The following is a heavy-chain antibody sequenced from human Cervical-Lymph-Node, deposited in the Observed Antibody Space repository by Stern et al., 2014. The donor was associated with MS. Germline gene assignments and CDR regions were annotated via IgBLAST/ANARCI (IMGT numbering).Heavy chain of an antibody. J-gene: IGHJ5*01. CDR1: GGSFRRGGYF. Sequence: QVQLQESGPGLVKPSQTLSLTCAVSGGSFRRGGYFWIWNRQHPGKGLECVGYIYHSGSTYYNPSLKRLVTSSVNTQNNHISLNMTSVTAADTAVYYCARKGARVPAAIENWFNSWGQGTLVTVSS. CDR2: IYHSGST. D-gene: IGHD2-2*01. V-gene: IGHV4-31*01. CDR3: ARKGARVPAAIENWFNS.